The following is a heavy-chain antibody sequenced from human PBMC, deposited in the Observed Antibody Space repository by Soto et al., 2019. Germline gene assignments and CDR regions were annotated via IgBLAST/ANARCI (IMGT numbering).Heavy chain of an antibody. Sequence: VKVSCKASGGTFSSYAISWVRQAPGQGLEWMGGIIPIFGTANYAQKFQGRVTITADESTSTAYMELSSLRSEDTAVYYCARSDYYDSSGYYPGYYYGMDVWGQGTTVTVSS. CDR2: IIPIFGTA. J-gene: IGHJ6*02. CDR1: GGTFSSYA. V-gene: IGHV1-69*01. CDR3: ARSDYYDSSGYYPGYYYGMDV. D-gene: IGHD3-22*01.